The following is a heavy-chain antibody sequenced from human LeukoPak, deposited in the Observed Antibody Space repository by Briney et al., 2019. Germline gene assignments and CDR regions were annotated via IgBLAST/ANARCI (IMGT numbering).Heavy chain of an antibody. CDR3: ARGIFDFWSGPLDAFDI. J-gene: IGHJ3*02. Sequence: ASVKVSCKASGYTFTSYAMNWVRQAPGLGLEWMGWINTNTGNPTYAQGFTGRFVFSLDTSVSTAYLQISSLKAEDTAVYYCARGIFDFWSGPLDAFDIWGQGTMVTVSS. D-gene: IGHD3-3*01. CDR1: GYTFTSYA. CDR2: INTNTGNP. V-gene: IGHV7-4-1*02.